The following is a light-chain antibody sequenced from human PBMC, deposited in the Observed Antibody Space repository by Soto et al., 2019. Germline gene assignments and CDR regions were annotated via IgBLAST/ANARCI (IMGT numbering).Light chain of an antibody. CDR1: SSNIGAGYD. V-gene: IGLV1-40*01. CDR3: QSYDSGLSGYV. J-gene: IGLJ1*01. CDR2: ANS. Sequence: QSVLTQPPSVSGAPGQRVTLSCTGSSSNIGAGYDVHWYQQLPGTAPKLLIYANSNRPSGVSDRFSGSKSGTSASLAITGLQAEDEADYYCQSYDSGLSGYVFGTGTKLTVL.